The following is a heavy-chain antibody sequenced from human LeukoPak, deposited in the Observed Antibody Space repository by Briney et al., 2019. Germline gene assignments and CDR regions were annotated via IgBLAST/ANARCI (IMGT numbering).Heavy chain of an antibody. CDR3: AKDPSGSHER. J-gene: IGHJ4*02. V-gene: IGHV3-23*01. D-gene: IGHD1-26*01. CDR2: ISISGGST. CDR1: GITFSSYA. Sequence: GGSLRLSCADSGITFSSYAMSWVRQAPGKGLEWVSGISISGGSTFYADSVKGRFTISRDISKNTLYLQMNSLRAEDTAVYYCAKDPSGSHERWGQGTLVTVSS.